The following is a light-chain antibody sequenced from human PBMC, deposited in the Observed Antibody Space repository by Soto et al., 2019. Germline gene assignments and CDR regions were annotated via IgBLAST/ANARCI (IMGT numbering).Light chain of an antibody. CDR3: CSYTTSNTRQIV. Sequence: QSALTQPASVSGSPGQSITISCTGTSSDVGGYNYVSWYQQHPGKAPKFMIYDVSNRPSGVSNRFSGSKSGNTASLTISGLQAEYDAYYYCCSYTTSNTRQIVFGTGTKVTVL. V-gene: IGLV2-14*03. CDR1: SSDVGGYNY. CDR2: DVS. J-gene: IGLJ1*01.